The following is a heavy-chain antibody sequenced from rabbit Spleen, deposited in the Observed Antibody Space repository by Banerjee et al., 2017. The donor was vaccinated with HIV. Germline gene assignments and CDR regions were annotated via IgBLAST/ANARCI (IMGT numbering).Heavy chain of an antibody. CDR2: IDIGSRDFT. Sequence: QEQLVESGGGLVQPEGSLTLTCKASGIDFSSYNFICWVRQAPGKGLEWIACIDIGSRDFTYYASWAKGRFIISKTSSTTVTLQMTSLTVADTATYFCARDTGSSFSTYGMDLWGQGTLVTVS. CDR3: ARDTGSSFSTYGMDL. V-gene: IGHV1S45*01. J-gene: IGHJ6*01. D-gene: IGHD8-1*01. CDR1: GIDFSSYNF.